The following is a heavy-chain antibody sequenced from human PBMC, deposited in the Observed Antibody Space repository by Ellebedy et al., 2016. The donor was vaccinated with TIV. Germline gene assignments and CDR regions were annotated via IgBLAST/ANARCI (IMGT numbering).Heavy chain of an antibody. D-gene: IGHD6-13*01. CDR2: LMPIFGAA. Sequence: AASVKVSCKASGYTFSRYDINWVRQAPGQGLEWMGGLMPIFGAADYAQKFQGRVTITADESTSTAYMELTSLRSEDTAVYYCARDQRTAPGLLGYWGQGTLVTVSS. J-gene: IGHJ4*02. CDR3: ARDQRTAPGLLGY. CDR1: GYTFSRYD. V-gene: IGHV1-69*13.